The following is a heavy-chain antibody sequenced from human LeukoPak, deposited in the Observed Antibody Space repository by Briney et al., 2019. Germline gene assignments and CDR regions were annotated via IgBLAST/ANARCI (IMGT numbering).Heavy chain of an antibody. D-gene: IGHD5-12*01. V-gene: IGHV4-4*07. CDR3: ARDTRLGYSGFENAFDI. J-gene: IGHJ3*02. CDR2: IYTSGST. CDR1: GGSISSYY. Sequence: SETLSLTCTVSGGSISSYYWSWIRQPAGKGLEWIGRIYTSGSTNYNPPLKSRVTMSVDTSKNQFSLKLSSVTAADTAVCYCARDTRLGYSGFENAFDIWGQGTMVTVSS.